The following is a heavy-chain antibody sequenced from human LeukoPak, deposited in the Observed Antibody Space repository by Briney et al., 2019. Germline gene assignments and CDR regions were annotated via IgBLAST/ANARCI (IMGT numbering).Heavy chain of an antibody. Sequence: ASVKVSCKASGGTFSSYAISWVRQAPGQGLEWMGGIIPIFGTANYAQKFQGRVTITADESTSTAYMELSSLRSEDTAVYYCARDSEPIGYSGYDYEYYFDYWGQGTLVTVSS. CDR2: IIPIFGTA. CDR3: ARDSEPIGYSGYDYEYYFDY. J-gene: IGHJ4*02. CDR1: GGTFSSYA. D-gene: IGHD5-12*01. V-gene: IGHV1-69*13.